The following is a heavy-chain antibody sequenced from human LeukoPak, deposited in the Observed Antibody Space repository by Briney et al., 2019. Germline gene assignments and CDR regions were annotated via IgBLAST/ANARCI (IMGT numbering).Heavy chain of an antibody. J-gene: IGHJ6*02. Sequence: SVKVSCKASGGTFSSYAISWVRQAPGQGLEWMGGIIPIFGTANYAQKFQGRVTITADESTSTAYMELSSLRSEDTAVYYCATRLDGPRGPYYYYGMDVWGQGTTVTVSS. D-gene: IGHD4-17*01. CDR2: IIPIFGTA. CDR3: ATRLDGPRGPYYYYGMDV. V-gene: IGHV1-69*13. CDR1: GGTFSSYA.